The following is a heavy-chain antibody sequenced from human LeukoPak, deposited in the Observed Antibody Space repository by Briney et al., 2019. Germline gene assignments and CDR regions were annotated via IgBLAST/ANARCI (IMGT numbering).Heavy chain of an antibody. CDR1: GGSISTYY. Sequence: SETLSLTCTVSGGSISTYYWSWIRQPPGKGLEWIGYVYYSGSTNYNPSLQSRVAISVDTSKNQFSLKLNSVTAADTAVYYCARRTARTGVHCFDYWGQGILVTVSS. V-gene: IGHV4-59*08. CDR3: ARRTARTGVHCFDY. J-gene: IGHJ4*02. D-gene: IGHD6-6*01. CDR2: VYYSGST.